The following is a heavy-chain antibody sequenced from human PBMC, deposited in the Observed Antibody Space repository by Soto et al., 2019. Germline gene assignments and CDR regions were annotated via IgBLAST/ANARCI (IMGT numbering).Heavy chain of an antibody. Sequence: GGSLRLSCAASGFTFSSYWMSWVRQAPGKGLEWVANINQDGSEKYYVDSVEGRFTISRDNAKNSLYLQMNSLRAEDTAVYYCARVGAARLWAWFDPWGQGTLVTVSS. CDR2: INQDGSEK. D-gene: IGHD6-6*01. CDR3: ARVGAARLWAWFDP. V-gene: IGHV3-7*01. CDR1: GFTFSSYW. J-gene: IGHJ5*02.